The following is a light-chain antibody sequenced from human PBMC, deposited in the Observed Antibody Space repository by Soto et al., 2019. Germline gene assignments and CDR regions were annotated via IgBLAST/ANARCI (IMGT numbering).Light chain of an antibody. CDR2: EVR. J-gene: IGLJ1*01. CDR3: SSFTTSSAVV. Sequence: QSALTQPASVSGSPGQSITFSCTGTSRDVGAYKYVSWYQQHPGRAPQLIIFEVRNRPSGVSNRFSGSKSGNTASLTISGLQPEDEADYYCSSFTTSSAVVFGTGTKVTVL. CDR1: SRDVGAYKY. V-gene: IGLV2-14*01.